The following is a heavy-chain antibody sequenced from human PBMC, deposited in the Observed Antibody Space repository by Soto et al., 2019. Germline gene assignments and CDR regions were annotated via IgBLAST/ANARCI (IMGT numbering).Heavy chain of an antibody. CDR3: ARDPPDGPSGAVDY. Sequence: QVQLVQSGAEVKKPGSSVKVSCKASGGTFSSYTISWVRQAPGQGLEWMGRIIPILGIANYAQKFQGRVTITADKSTSTAYMELSSLRSEDTAVYYCARDPPDGPSGAVDYWGQGTLVTVSS. CDR1: GGTFSSYT. D-gene: IGHD3-3*01. J-gene: IGHJ4*02. CDR2: IIPILGIA. V-gene: IGHV1-69*08.